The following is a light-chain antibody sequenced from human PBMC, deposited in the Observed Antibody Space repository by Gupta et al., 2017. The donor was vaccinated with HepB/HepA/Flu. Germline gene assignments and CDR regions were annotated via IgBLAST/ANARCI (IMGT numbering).Light chain of an antibody. CDR2: DAS. J-gene: IGKJ3*01. Sequence: SLSASVGDRVTITCQASQDISNYLNWYQHKPGKAPKLLIYDASNLETGVPSRFSGSGSGTDFTFTISSLQPEDIATYYCQQYDNLPVFGPGTKVEIK. V-gene: IGKV1-33*01. CDR1: QDISNY. CDR3: QQYDNLPV.